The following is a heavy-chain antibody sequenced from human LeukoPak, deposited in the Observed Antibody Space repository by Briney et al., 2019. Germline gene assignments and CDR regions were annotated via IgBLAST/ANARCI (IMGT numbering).Heavy chain of an antibody. CDR3: ARGSDYYDSSGYSQFYFDY. CDR2: ISAYNGNT. Sequence: GASVKVSCKASGYTFTSYGINWVRQVPGQGLEWMGWISAYNGNTKYAQKLQGRVTMTTDTSTSTAYMELRSLRSDDTAVYYCARGSDYYDSSGYSQFYFDYWGQGTLVTVSS. V-gene: IGHV1-18*01. D-gene: IGHD3-22*01. CDR1: GYTFTSYG. J-gene: IGHJ4*02.